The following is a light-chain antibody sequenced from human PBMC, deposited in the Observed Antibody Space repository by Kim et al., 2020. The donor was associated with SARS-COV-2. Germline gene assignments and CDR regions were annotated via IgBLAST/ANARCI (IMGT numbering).Light chain of an antibody. V-gene: IGLV7-46*01. CDR3: LLTYGGVRV. Sequence: PGGTVTLSGASRSGTVTTTHDPYWYQQKPGQAPRTLIYDTTITHSWTPARFSGSLLGGKAALTLSGAQPEDEADYYCLLTYGGVRVFGGGTQLTVL. CDR2: DTT. J-gene: IGLJ2*01. CDR1: SGTVTTTHD.